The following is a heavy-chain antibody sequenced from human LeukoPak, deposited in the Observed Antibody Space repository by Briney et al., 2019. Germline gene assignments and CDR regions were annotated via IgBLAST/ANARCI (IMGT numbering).Heavy chain of an antibody. CDR2: INIDGSSG. CDR3: ARDGGGEECSGGSCYSGLLDF. V-gene: IGHV3-74*01. D-gene: IGHD2-15*01. Sequence: PGGSLRLSCAASGFTFRSYWMHWVRQAPGKGLVWVSRINIDGSSGSYADSVEGRFTISRDNAKNTLYLQMNSLRVEDTAVYYCARDGGGEECSGGSCYSGLLDFWGQGTLVSVSS. CDR1: GFTFRSYW. J-gene: IGHJ4*02.